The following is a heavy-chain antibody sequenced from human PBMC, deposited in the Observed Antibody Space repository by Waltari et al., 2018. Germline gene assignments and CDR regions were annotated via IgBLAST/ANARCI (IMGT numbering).Heavy chain of an antibody. V-gene: IGHV1-69*04. Sequence: QVQLVQSGAEVKKPGSSVKVSCKASGGTFSSYAISWVRQAPGPGLEWMGGIIPILGIANYAQKFQGRVTITADESTSTAYMELSSLRSEDTAVYYCARGPSHCSSTSCWDYYFDYWGQGTLVTVSS. J-gene: IGHJ4*02. CDR3: ARGPSHCSSTSCWDYYFDY. CDR1: GGTFSSYA. D-gene: IGHD2-2*01. CDR2: IIPILGIA.